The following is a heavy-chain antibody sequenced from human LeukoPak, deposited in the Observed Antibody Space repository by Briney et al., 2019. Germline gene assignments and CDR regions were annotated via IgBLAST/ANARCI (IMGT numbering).Heavy chain of an antibody. D-gene: IGHD2-8*01. J-gene: IGHJ4*02. CDR3: ARDQSLILSFDY. Sequence: ASVKVSCKASGYTFTSYYMHWVRQALGQGLEWMGWISAYNGNTNYAQKLQGRDTMTTDTSTSTAYMELRSLRSDDTAVYYCARDQSLILSFDYWGQGALVTVSS. CDR2: ISAYNGNT. CDR1: GYTFTSYY. V-gene: IGHV1-18*04.